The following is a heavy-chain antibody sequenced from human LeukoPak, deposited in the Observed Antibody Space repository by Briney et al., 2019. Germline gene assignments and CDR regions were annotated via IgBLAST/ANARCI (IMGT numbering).Heavy chain of an antibody. J-gene: IGHJ4*02. CDR2: INQDGGEK. Sequence: GGSLRLSCSTSGFTFSTYWMSWVRQAPGKGLEWVAQINQDGGEKNYVDSVKGRFTISRDNAKNSLYLQMNSLTAEDTAVYYCARDKPSGAWTGSLFDYWGQGTLVTVSS. D-gene: IGHD1-1*01. V-gene: IGHV3-7*01. CDR3: ARDKPSGAWTGSLFDY. CDR1: GFTFSTYW.